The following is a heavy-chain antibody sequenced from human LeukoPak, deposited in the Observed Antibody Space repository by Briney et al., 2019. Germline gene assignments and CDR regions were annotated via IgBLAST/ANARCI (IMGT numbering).Heavy chain of an antibody. CDR1: GGSISSYY. CDR2: IYYSGST. D-gene: IGHD1-26*01. Sequence: SETLSLTCTVPGGSISSYYWGWIRQPPGEGLEWIGYIYYSGSTNYNPSLKSRVTISVDTSKNQFSLKLSSVTAADTAVYYCARASDSDVAQFDYWGQGTLVTVSS. V-gene: IGHV4-59*01. CDR3: ARASDSDVAQFDY. J-gene: IGHJ4*02.